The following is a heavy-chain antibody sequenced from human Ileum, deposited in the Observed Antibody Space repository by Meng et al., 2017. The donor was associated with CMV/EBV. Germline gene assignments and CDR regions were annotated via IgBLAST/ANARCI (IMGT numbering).Heavy chain of an antibody. CDR2: IRSGASTGTT. V-gene: IGHV3-49*04. D-gene: IGHD4-23*01. CDR3: ARDRGEVTPPDY. Sequence: GESLKISCAASGFAFGDYGVSWVRQSPGKGLEWVAFIRSGASTGTTEYAASVKGRFSVSRDDPNSVAYLNMNSMKIADTAVYYCARDRGEVTPPDYWGERVLVTVSS. J-gene: IGHJ4*02. CDR1: GFAFGDYG.